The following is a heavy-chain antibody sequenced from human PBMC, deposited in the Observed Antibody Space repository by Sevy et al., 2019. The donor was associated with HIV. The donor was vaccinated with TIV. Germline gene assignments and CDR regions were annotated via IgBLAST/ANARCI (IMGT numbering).Heavy chain of an antibody. CDR2: IKQDGSEK. J-gene: IGHJ5*02. CDR1: GFTFSTYW. V-gene: IGHV3-7*03. D-gene: IGHD1-26*01. CDR3: AIADRPTQEKDYSGSYSWFDP. Sequence: GGSLRLSCAASGFTFSTYWMNWVRQTPGKGLEWVANIKQDGSEKYYVDSVKGRFTISRENAKNSLYLQRSSLRAEDTAVYYCAIADRPTQEKDYSGSYSWFDPWGHGTLVTVSS.